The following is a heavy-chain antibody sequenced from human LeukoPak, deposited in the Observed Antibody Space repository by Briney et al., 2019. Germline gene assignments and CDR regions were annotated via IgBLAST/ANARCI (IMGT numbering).Heavy chain of an antibody. CDR3: ATPLGLYRLPMGYSSSWSFDY. Sequence: SETLSLTCTVSGGSISNYHWSWIRQPPGKGLEWIGYIYYSGSTNYNPSLKSRVTISVDTSKNQFSLKLSSVTAADTAVYYCATPLGLYRLPMGYSSSWSFDYWGQGTLVTVSS. CDR1: GGSISNYH. J-gene: IGHJ4*02. CDR2: IYYSGST. D-gene: IGHD6-13*01. V-gene: IGHV4-59*01.